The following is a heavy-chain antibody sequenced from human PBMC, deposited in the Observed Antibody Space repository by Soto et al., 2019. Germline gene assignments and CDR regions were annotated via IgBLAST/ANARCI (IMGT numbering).Heavy chain of an antibody. Sequence: EVQLVESGGGLVQPGGSLRLSCAAAGFTFSNHWMHWVRQAPGKGLVWVSRVNSDGSSTFFADSVRGRFTISRDNAKNTVYLEMNSLRGEATAVYYWARGIQNRYGMDVWGQGTTVTVSS. CDR3: ARGIQNRYGMDV. J-gene: IGHJ6*02. CDR2: VNSDGSST. CDR1: GFTFSNHW. D-gene: IGHD5-18*01. V-gene: IGHV3-74*01.